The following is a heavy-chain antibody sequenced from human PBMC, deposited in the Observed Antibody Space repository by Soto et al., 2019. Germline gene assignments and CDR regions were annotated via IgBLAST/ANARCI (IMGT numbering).Heavy chain of an antibody. V-gene: IGHV4-59*08. D-gene: IGHD5-18*01. J-gene: IGHJ6*02. Sequence: QVQLQESGPGLVKPSETLSLTCTVSVGSISSYYWSWIRQPPGKGLEWIGYIYYSGSTNYNPSLKSRVTISVDTSKNHFSLKLTSVTAAATAVYYCSGQYSYGSYGMDVWGQGTTVTVSS. CDR3: SGQYSYGSYGMDV. CDR1: VGSISSYY. CDR2: IYYSGST.